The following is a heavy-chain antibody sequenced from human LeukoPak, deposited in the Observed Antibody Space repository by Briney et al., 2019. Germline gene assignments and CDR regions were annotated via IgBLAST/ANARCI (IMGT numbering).Heavy chain of an antibody. J-gene: IGHJ4*02. CDR2: ISGSGGST. Sequence: GGSLRLSCAASGFTFSSYAMSWVRQARGKWLEWVSAISGSGGSTYYADSVKGRFTISRDNSKNTLYLQMNSLRAEDTAVYYCATMGIAVVKSFDYWGQGTLVTVSS. V-gene: IGHV3-23*01. CDR1: GFTFSSYA. CDR3: ATMGIAVVKSFDY. D-gene: IGHD6-19*01.